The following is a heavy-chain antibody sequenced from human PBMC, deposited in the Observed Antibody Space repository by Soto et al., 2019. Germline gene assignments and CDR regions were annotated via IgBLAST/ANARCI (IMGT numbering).Heavy chain of an antibody. CDR3: ANAHRKIYGSGRNADYYYYGMVV. CDR2: ISGSGGST. CDR1: GFTFSSYA. V-gene: IGHV3-23*01. D-gene: IGHD3-10*01. Sequence: HPGGSLRLSCAASGFTFSSYAMSWVRQAPGKGLEWVSVISGSGGSTYYADSVKGRFTISRDNSKNTLYLQMNSLRAEDTAVYYCANAHRKIYGSGRNADYYYYGMVVWGQGTTVTVSS. J-gene: IGHJ6*02.